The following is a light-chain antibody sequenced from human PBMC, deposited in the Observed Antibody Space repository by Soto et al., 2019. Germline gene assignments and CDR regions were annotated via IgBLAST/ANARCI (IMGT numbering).Light chain of an antibody. Sequence: EIVLTQSPGTLSLSPGERATLSCRASQSVSSSYLAWYQQKPGQAPRLLIYGASSRATGIPDRFSRSGSGKDFTLTISRLEPEDFEAYYCQQYGSSLFGGGTKAEIK. CDR2: GAS. CDR1: QSVSSSY. CDR3: QQYGSSL. J-gene: IGKJ4*01. V-gene: IGKV3-20*01.